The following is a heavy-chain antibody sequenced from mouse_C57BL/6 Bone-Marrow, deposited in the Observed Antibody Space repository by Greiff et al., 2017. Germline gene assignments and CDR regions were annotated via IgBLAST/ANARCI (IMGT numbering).Heavy chain of an antibody. CDR2: ISDGGSYT. D-gene: IGHD2-4*01. J-gene: IGHJ4*01. CDR1: GFTFSSYA. V-gene: IGHV5-4*01. Sequence: EVKLMESGGGLVKPGGSLKLSCAASGFTFSSYAMSWVRQTPEKRLEWVATISDGGSYTYYPDNVKGRFTISRDNAKNNLYLQMSHLKSEDTAMYSCARDYDSVDYAMDYWGQGTSVTVSS. CDR3: ARDYDSVDYAMDY.